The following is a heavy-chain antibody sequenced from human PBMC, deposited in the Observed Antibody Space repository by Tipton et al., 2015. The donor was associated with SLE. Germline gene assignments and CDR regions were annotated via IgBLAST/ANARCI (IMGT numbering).Heavy chain of an antibody. CDR3: ASALLDYFDY. CDR1: GFTFSNYA. J-gene: IGHJ4*02. CDR2: ISYDGSNK. D-gene: IGHD2-15*01. Sequence: SLRLSCAASGFTFSNYAMHWVRQAPGKGLEWVAVISYDGSNKYYADSVKGRCTISRDNSKNTLYLQMNSLRAEDTAVYYCASALLDYFDYWGQGTLVTVSS. V-gene: IGHV3-30*04.